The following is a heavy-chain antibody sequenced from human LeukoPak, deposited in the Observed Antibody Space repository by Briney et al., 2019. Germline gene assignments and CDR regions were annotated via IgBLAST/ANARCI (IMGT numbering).Heavy chain of an antibody. V-gene: IGHV4-38-2*02. CDR1: GYSISSGYY. CDR2: IYHSGST. J-gene: IGHJ4*02. D-gene: IGHD3-16*01. CDR3: ARPTFGGINQFDY. Sequence: SETLSLTCTVSGYSISSGYYWGWIRQPPGKGLEWIGSIYHSGSTYYNPSLKSRVTISVDTSKNQFSLKLSSVTAADTAVYYCARPTFGGINQFDYWGQGTLVTVSS.